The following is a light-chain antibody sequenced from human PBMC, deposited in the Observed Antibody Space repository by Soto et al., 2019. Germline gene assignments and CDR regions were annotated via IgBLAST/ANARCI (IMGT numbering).Light chain of an antibody. Sequence: VTKSPATLSLSAGESAPLPCRASQSISSFLAWYQQKPGQAPRLLIYGASNRATGIPARFSGSGSGTEFTLTISSLQSEDFAVYFRQQYNNWPGVTFGQGTKVDIK. V-gene: IGKV3D-15*01. CDR1: QSISSF. CDR3: QQYNNWPGVT. J-gene: IGKJ1*01. CDR2: GAS.